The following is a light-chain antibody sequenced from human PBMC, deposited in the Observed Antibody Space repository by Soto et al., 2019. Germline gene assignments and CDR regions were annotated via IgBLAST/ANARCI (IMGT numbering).Light chain of an antibody. CDR1: QSVTSNY. Sequence: EIVLTQSPGTLSLSPGERATISCRASQSVTSNYLAWYQQKPGKAPELLIYDTSIIASGVPDRFSGSGSGTEFTLTISRLEPEDFAAYYCQQYGTSPQTFGQGTKVDIK. CDR3: QQYGTSPQT. J-gene: IGKJ1*01. V-gene: IGKV3-20*01. CDR2: DTS.